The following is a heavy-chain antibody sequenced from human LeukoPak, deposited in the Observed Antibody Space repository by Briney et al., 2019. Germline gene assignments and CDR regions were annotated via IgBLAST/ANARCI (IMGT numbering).Heavy chain of an antibody. D-gene: IGHD3-22*01. CDR1: GLTFSSCC. CDR3: AKDLWYFDNTGYRFSFDY. Sequence: SGGSLRLTCAASGLTFSSCCMHWVLQAPGKGLEWVAFIRYDGTNNYYAESVKGRFTISRDNSKNTLYLQMNSLRAEDTAVFYCAKDLWYFDNTGYRFSFDYWGEGTLVTVSS. V-gene: IGHV3-30*02. J-gene: IGHJ4*02. CDR2: IRYDGTNN.